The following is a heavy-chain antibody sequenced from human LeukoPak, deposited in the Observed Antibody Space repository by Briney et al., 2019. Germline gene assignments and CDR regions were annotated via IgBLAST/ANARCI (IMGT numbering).Heavy chain of an antibody. CDR2: ISSSGSTI. J-gene: IGHJ3*02. D-gene: IGHD3-22*01. CDR1: GFTFSSYE. V-gene: IGHV3-48*03. Sequence: PGGSLRLSCAASGFTFSSYEMNWVRPAPGKGLEWVSYISSSGSTIYYADSVKGRFTISRDNAKNSLYLQMNSLRAEDTAVYYCARDRDPGYNDSSGYRRVNAFDIWGQGTMVTVSS. CDR3: ARDRDPGYNDSSGYRRVNAFDI.